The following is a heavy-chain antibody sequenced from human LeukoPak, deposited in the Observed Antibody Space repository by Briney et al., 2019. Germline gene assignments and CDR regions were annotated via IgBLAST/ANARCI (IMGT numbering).Heavy chain of an antibody. V-gene: IGHV4-39*01. CDR3: ARHVGRIAAAGISEPFDY. Sequence: SETLSLTCTVSGGSISSSSYYWGWIRQPPGKGLEWIGSIYYSGRTYYNPSLKSRVTISVDTSKNQFSLKLSSVTAADTAVYYCARHVGRIAAAGISEPFDYWGQGTLVTVSS. CDR1: GGSISSSSYY. J-gene: IGHJ4*02. CDR2: IYYSGRT. D-gene: IGHD6-13*01.